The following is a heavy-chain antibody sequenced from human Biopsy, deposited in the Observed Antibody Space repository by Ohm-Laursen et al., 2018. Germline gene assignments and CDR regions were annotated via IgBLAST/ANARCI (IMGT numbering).Heavy chain of an antibody. CDR3: ATGPKRLTGTSYFES. Sequence: SDTLSLTYSVSGGLNSNYYWSWVRQSAGKGLEWIGRLYTSGDTNYNPSLKSRVSVSEDTSRRQFSLRLTSVTAADTAVYYCATGPKRLTGTSYFESWGRGILVTVSS. J-gene: IGHJ4*02. CDR2: LYTSGDT. CDR1: GGLNSNYY. V-gene: IGHV4-4*07. D-gene: IGHD1-7*01.